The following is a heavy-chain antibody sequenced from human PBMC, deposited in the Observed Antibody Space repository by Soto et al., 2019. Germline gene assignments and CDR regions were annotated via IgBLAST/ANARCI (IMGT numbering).Heavy chain of an antibody. CDR3: AIGLVGALDY. D-gene: IGHD1-26*01. Sequence: GASVKVSCKASGYTFTTYNINWVRQAPGHGLEWMGWINAYHGNTNYAQKLQGRVTMTTDTSTSTAYMELRSLRFDDTAVYYCAIGLVGALDYWGQGSLVTVYS. J-gene: IGHJ4*02. CDR1: GYTFTTYN. CDR2: INAYHGNT. V-gene: IGHV1-18*04.